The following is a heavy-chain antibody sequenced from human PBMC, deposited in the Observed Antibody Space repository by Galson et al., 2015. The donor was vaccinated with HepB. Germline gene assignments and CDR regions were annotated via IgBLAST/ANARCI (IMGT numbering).Heavy chain of an antibody. J-gene: IGHJ4*02. CDR1: GFTFSSYA. V-gene: IGHV3-23*01. D-gene: IGHD6-13*01. Sequence: SLRLSCAASGFTFSSYAIMWVRQAPGKGLEWVSGMSDNGDNTFYADAVKGRFTISRDNAKNSLYLQMNSLTAEDTAVYFCARFMSGYSSSWLDYWGQGTLVTVSS. CDR3: ARFMSGYSSSWLDY. CDR2: MSDNGDNT.